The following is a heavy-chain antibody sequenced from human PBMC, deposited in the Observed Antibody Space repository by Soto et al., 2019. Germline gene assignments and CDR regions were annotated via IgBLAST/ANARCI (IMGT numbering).Heavy chain of an antibody. CDR1: GGSISSYY. CDR3: ASSGNCSGGSCYFY. D-gene: IGHD2-15*01. CDR2: IYYSGST. Sequence: QVQLQESGPGLVKPSETLSLTCTVSGGSISSYYWSWIRQPPGKGLEWIGYIYYSGSTNYNPSLNSRVTISLDTSKNQFSLKPSSVTAVDTAVYYCASSGNCSGGSCYFYWGQGTLVTVSS. V-gene: IGHV4-59*08. J-gene: IGHJ4*02.